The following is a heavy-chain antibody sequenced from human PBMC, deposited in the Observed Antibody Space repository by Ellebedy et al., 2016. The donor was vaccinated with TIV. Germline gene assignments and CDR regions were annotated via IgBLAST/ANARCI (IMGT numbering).Heavy chain of an antibody. CDR2: IIPIFGTA. D-gene: IGHD3-16*02. Sequence: AASVKVSCKASGGTFSSYAISWVRQAPGQGLEWMGGIIPIFGTANYAQKFQGRVTITADESTSTAYMELSSLRSEDTAVYYCARVPFVGLRLGELSFTHWGQGTLVTVSS. CDR3: ARVPFVGLRLGELSFTH. J-gene: IGHJ4*02. V-gene: IGHV1-69*13. CDR1: GGTFSSYA.